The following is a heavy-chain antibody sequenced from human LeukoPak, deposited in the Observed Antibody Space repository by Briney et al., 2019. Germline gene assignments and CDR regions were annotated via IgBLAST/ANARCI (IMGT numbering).Heavy chain of an antibody. V-gene: IGHV4-38-2*02. D-gene: IGHD3-10*01. CDR1: GYSISSGYY. J-gene: IGHJ5*02. CDR2: VYHSGST. CDR3: ARAYYYGSGKEPWFDP. Sequence: PSETLSLTCTVSGYSISSGYYWGWIRQPPGKGLEWIGSVYHSGSTNYNPSLKSRVTISVDTSKNQFSLKLSSVTAADTAVYYCARAYYYGSGKEPWFDPWGQGTLVTVSS.